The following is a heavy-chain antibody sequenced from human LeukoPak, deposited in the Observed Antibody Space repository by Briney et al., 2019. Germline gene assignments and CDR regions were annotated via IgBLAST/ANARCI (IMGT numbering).Heavy chain of an antibody. V-gene: IGHV4-38-2*01. CDR3: ARVDWVHDY. D-gene: IGHD3-9*01. CDR2: IHRSGST. Sequence: PSETLSLTCAVSGGSISSYHWGWIRQPPGKGLEWIGSIHRSGSTYYNPSLKSRVTISVDTSKNQFSLKLSSVAAADTAVYYCARVDWVHDYWGQGTLVTVSS. J-gene: IGHJ4*02. CDR1: GGSISSYH.